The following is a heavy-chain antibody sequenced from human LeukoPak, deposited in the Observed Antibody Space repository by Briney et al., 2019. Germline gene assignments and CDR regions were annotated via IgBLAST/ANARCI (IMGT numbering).Heavy chain of an antibody. V-gene: IGHV5-51*01. Sequence: GESLKISCKGSGYSFTSYWISWVRQMPGKGLEWMGIIYPGDSDTRYSPSFQGQVTISADKSISTAYLQWSSLKASDTAMYYCARQGVYSSGWYDAFDIWGQGTMVTVSS. CDR3: ARQGVYSSGWYDAFDI. CDR1: GYSFTSYW. J-gene: IGHJ3*02. D-gene: IGHD6-19*01. CDR2: IYPGDSDT.